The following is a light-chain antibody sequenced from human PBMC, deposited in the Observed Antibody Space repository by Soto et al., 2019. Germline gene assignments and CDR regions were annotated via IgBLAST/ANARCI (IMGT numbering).Light chain of an antibody. Sequence: EIVLTQSPGTLSLSPEERATLSCRASQSVSSSYLAWYQQKPGQAPRLLIYGASSRATGIPDRFSGSGSGTDFTLTISRLELEDFAVYYCHQYDSSPLTFGGGTKVEIK. CDR1: QSVSSSY. J-gene: IGKJ4*01. CDR3: HQYDSSPLT. V-gene: IGKV3-20*01. CDR2: GAS.